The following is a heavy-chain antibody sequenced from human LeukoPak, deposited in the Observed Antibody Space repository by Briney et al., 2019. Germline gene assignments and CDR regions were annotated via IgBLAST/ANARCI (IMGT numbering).Heavy chain of an antibody. CDR3: AKSYYYDSSGYCQFDY. D-gene: IGHD3-22*01. CDR2: IYYSGSP. CDR1: GGSISSSSYY. Sequence: SETLSLTCTVSGGSISSSSYYWGWIRQPPGKRLEWNGSIYYSGSPYYTLSLKSRVTLSVDRSMTPFSRTLTSVTAADTAVSYCAKSYYYDSSGYCQFDYWGQGTLVTVSS. V-gene: IGHV4-39*01. J-gene: IGHJ4*02.